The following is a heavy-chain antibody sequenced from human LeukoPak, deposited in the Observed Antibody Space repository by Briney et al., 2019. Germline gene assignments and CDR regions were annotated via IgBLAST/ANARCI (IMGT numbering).Heavy chain of an antibody. CDR2: ISSTSTYI. Sequence: PGGSLRLSCAASGFTFSSYSMNWVRQAPGKGLEWVSSISSTSTYIYYADSVKGRFTISRDNAKNSLYLQMNSLRAEDTAVYYCAELGITMIGGVWGKGTTVTISS. J-gene: IGHJ6*04. D-gene: IGHD3-10*02. CDR1: GFTFSSYS. CDR3: AELGITMIGGV. V-gene: IGHV3-21*01.